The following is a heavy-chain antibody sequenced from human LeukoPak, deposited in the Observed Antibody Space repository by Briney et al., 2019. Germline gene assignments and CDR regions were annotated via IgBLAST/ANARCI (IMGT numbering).Heavy chain of an antibody. CDR3: ARGYSSSWSISPHHY. D-gene: IGHD6-13*01. V-gene: IGHV4-59*01. J-gene: IGHJ4*02. Sequence: PSETLSLTCTVSGGSISSYYWSWIRQPPGKGLEWIGYIYYSGSTNYNPSLKSRVTISVDTSKNQFSLKLSSVTAADTAVYYCARGYSSSWSISPHHYWGQGTLVTVSS. CDR2: IYYSGST. CDR1: GGSISSYY.